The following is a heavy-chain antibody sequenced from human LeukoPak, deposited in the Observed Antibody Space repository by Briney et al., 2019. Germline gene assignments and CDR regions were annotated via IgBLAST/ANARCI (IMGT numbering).Heavy chain of an antibody. D-gene: IGHD3-16*01. CDR3: ARVSLKGHSDY. Sequence: GGSLRLSCAASGFTFSSYEMNWVRQAPGKGLEWVSYISSSGSTIYYADSVKGRFTISRDNAKNSLYLQMNSLRAEDTALYYCARVSLKGHSDYWGQGTLVTVSS. CDR2: ISSSGSTI. CDR1: GFTFSSYE. J-gene: IGHJ4*02. V-gene: IGHV3-48*03.